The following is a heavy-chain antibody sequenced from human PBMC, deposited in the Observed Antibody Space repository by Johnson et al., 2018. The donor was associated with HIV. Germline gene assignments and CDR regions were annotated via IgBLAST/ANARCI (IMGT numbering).Heavy chain of an antibody. Sequence: QVQLVESGGGVVQPGGSLRLSCAASGFTFSSYGMHWVRQAPGKGLEWVAFIRYDGSNKYYADSVKGRFTISRDNSKNTLYLQMNSLRAEDTAVYYCAKEMLATRSPHAFDIWAQGTMVTVSS. V-gene: IGHV3-30*02. CDR2: IRYDGSNK. J-gene: IGHJ3*02. D-gene: IGHD2-8*01. CDR3: AKEMLATRSPHAFDI. CDR1: GFTFSSYG.